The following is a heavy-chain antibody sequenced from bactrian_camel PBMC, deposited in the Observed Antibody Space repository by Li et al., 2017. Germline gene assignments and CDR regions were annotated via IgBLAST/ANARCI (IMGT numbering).Heavy chain of an antibody. D-gene: IGHD6*01. CDR1: EKARRRC. J-gene: IGHJ6*01. CDR3: AAGIRRWCTWFLPPSDFGY. Sequence: HVQLVESGGGSVQAGGSLRLSCTASEKARRRCIGWFRQAPGKEREGVAVIDSDGATMYVDSVKGRFSISQDNAKNTIELQMDGLKSEDTGTYFCAAGIRRWCTWFLPPSDFGYWGQGTQVTVS. V-gene: IGHV3S53*01. CDR2: IDSDGAT.